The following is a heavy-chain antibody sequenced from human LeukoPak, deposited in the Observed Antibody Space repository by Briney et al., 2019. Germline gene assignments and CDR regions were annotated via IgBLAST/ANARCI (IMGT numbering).Heavy chain of an antibody. V-gene: IGHV3-23*01. CDR3: AKWNGRYDNYYYGMDV. Sequence: PGGSLRLSCAASGFTFSSYAMSWVRQAPGKGLEWVSGISGSGVSTYYADSERGRFTISRDSSKNTLYLQMNSLRDEDTAVYYCAKWNGRYDNYYYGMDVWGKGTTVTVSS. J-gene: IGHJ6*04. CDR1: GFTFSSYA. D-gene: IGHD3-9*01. CDR2: ISGSGVST.